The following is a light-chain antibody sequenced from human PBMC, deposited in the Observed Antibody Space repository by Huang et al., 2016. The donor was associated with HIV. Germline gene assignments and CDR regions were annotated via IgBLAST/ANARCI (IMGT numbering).Light chain of an antibody. CDR3: HQYGSSKAT. J-gene: IGKJ1*01. V-gene: IGKV3-20*01. CDR2: GTS. CDR1: QSVDSGY. Sequence: VLTQSPGSVSVSLGDRVTVSCRASQSVDSGYLAWYQQKAGQSPMLLVYGTSSRASGITSRFSGSGSGTEFTLTISRLEPEDFGVYYCHQYGSSKATFGQGTKVDI.